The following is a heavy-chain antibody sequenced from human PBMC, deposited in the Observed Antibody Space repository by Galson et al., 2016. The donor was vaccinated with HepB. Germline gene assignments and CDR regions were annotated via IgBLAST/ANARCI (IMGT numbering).Heavy chain of an antibody. CDR1: GYTFTSFY. Sequence: SVKVSCKASGYTFTSFYMHWVRQAPGQGLEWMGIINPSSGRTTYAQEFQGRVSMTSDTSTSTVYMELSSLRSEDTAIYYCARYVMTGNESYYYGMDVWGQGTTVTVSS. V-gene: IGHV1-46*01. CDR3: ARYVMTGNESYYYGMDV. D-gene: IGHD2-21*02. J-gene: IGHJ6*02. CDR2: INPSSGRT.